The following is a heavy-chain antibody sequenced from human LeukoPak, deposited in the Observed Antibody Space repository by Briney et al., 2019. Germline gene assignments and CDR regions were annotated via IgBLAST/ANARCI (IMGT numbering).Heavy chain of an antibody. CDR3: VRQVDITMALPDY. J-gene: IGHJ4*02. CDR2: ISGYNANT. CDR1: GYTFSSYG. D-gene: IGHD5-18*01. Sequence: ASVKVSCKASGYTFSSYGITWVRQAPGQGLEWMGWISGYNANTNYAQKLQSRVTMTTDTSTTTASMELRSLRSDDTAVYYCVRQVDITMALPDYWGQGTLVTVSS. V-gene: IGHV1-18*01.